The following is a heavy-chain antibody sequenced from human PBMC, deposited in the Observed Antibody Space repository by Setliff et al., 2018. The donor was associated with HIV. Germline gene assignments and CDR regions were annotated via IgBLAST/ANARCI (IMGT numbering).Heavy chain of an antibody. V-gene: IGHV4-61*01. CDR3: ARYSPRGYTLTGPY. CDR1: GGSVSSGSYY. D-gene: IGHD6-25*01. J-gene: IGHJ4*02. CDR2: IYYSGST. Sequence: SETLSLTCTVSGGSVSSGSYYWSWIRQPPGKGLEWIGSIYYSGSTKHNPSLKSRVTISLDTSKNQFSLKLTSVTAADTAVYYCARYSPRGYTLTGPYWGQGTLVTVSS.